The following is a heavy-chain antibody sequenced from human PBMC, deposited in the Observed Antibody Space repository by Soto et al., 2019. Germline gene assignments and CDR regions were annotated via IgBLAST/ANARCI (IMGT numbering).Heavy chain of an antibody. V-gene: IGHV3-7*01. CDR1: GFMFSPYW. CDR2: ISGGASDK. CDR3: VGEDLHRFDP. D-gene: IGHD3-3*01. J-gene: IGHJ5*02. Sequence: EVQLVESGGGLVQPGGSLRLSCAASGFMFSPYWMSWVRQDPGKGLEWVATISGGASDKFYVDSVKGRFTISRDDAKNSLYLQLNSLSDEDTAVYYCVGEDLHRFDPWGQGTLVTVSS.